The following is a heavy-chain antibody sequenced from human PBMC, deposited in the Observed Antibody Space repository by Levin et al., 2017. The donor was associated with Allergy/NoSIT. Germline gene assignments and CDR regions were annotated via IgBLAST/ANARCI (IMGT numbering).Heavy chain of an antibody. V-gene: IGHV3-53*01. D-gene: IGHD6-19*01. CDR1: GFTVSSNY. CDR2: IYSGGST. Sequence: PGGSLRLSCAASGFTVSSNYMSWVRQAPGKGLEWVSVIYSGGSTYYADSVKGRFTISRDNSKNTLYLQMNSLRAEDTAVYYCARAGSSSGWHAGDRRYFDYWGQGTLVTVSS. J-gene: IGHJ4*02. CDR3: ARAGSSSGWHAGDRRYFDY.